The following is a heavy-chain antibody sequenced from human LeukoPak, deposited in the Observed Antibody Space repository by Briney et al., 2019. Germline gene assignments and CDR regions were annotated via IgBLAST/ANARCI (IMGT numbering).Heavy chain of an antibody. Sequence: PSETLSLTCTVSGGSISSSYYWGWIRQPPGKGLEWIGSIYCSGSAYYNPSLKSRVTIPVDTSKNQFSLKLSSVTAADTAVYYCARDLSGGSYFDYWGQGTLVTVSS. J-gene: IGHJ4*02. D-gene: IGHD2-15*01. V-gene: IGHV4-39*07. CDR3: ARDLSGGSYFDY. CDR2: IYCSGSA. CDR1: GGSISSSYY.